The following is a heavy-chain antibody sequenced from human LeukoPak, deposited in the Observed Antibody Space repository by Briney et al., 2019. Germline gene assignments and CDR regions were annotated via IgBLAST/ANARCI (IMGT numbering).Heavy chain of an antibody. D-gene: IGHD6-13*01. CDR3: ASFIAAAGTGWFDP. CDR2: IYYSGST. V-gene: IGHV4-31*03. J-gene: IGHJ5*02. CDR1: GGSISSGGYY. Sequence: SETLSLTCTVSGGSISSGGYYWSWIRQHPGKGPEWIGYIYYSGSTYYNPSLKSRVTISVDTSKNQFSLKLSSVTAADTAVYYCASFIAAAGTGWFDPWGQGTLVTVSS.